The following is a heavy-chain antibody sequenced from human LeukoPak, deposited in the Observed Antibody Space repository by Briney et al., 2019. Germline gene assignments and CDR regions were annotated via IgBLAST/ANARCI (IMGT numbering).Heavy chain of an antibody. Sequence: SETLSLICSAFADSMTNYYWNWIRQPPGQGREWIGFVHHSGTTNYNASLKSRVTILIETSKNDFSLRLASVTTTDTAVYYCAKAGSLFGNFFDHWGQGIPVSVSS. V-gene: IGHV4-59*01. D-gene: IGHD3-16*01. CDR2: VHHSGTT. CDR1: ADSMTNYY. CDR3: AKAGSLFGNFFDH. J-gene: IGHJ4*02.